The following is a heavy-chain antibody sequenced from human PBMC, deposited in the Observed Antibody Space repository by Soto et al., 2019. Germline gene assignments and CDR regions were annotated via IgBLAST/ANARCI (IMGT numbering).Heavy chain of an antibody. D-gene: IGHD2-2*01. CDR3: ARGGVVPAAMRGYYYYYGMDV. J-gene: IGHJ6*02. V-gene: IGHV1-69*13. CDR2: IIPIFGTA. CDR1: GGTFSSYA. Sequence: SVKVSCKASGGTFSSYAISWVRQAPGQGLEWMGGIIPIFGTANYAQKFQGRVTITADESTSTAYMELSSLRSEDTAVYYCARGGVVPAAMRGYYYYYGMDVWGQGTTVTVSS.